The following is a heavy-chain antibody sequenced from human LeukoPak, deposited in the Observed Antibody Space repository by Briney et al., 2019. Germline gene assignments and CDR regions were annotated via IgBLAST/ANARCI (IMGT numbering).Heavy chain of an antibody. CDR2: IYSGGST. CDR1: GFTVSSNY. J-gene: IGHJ4*02. CDR3: PGDNKYCSGGSCYFAFDY. D-gene: IGHD2-15*01. Sequence: GGSLRLSCAASGFTVSSNYMSRVRQAPGKGLEWVSVIYSGGSTYYADSVKGRFTISRDNSKNTLYLQMNSLRAEDTAVHYCPGDNKYCSGGSCYFAFDYGAQGPLVTVSS. V-gene: IGHV3-53*01.